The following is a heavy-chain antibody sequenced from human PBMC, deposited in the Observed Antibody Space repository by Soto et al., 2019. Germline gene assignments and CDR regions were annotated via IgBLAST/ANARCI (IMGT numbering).Heavy chain of an antibody. CDR2: IYYDGRNK. Sequence: QVQLVESGGGVVQPGRSLRLSCAASGFTFNTYGMHWVRQAPGKGLEWVAVIYYDGRNKYYADSVKGRFTLSRDNSKNTLNLQMNSLRVEDTAVYYCARDLGELWPSVGGYWGQGTLVTVSS. V-gene: IGHV3-33*01. CDR1: GFTFNTYG. J-gene: IGHJ4*02. D-gene: IGHD1-26*01. CDR3: ARDLGELWPSVGGY.